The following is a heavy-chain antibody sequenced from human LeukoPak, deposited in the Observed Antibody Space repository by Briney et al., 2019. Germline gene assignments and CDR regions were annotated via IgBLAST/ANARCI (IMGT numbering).Heavy chain of an antibody. CDR1: GFTFSNYG. CDR3: ARDWGRRTAPFDH. Sequence: PGGSLRLSCAASGFTFSNYGMNWVRQSLEKGLEWVSSIRSNGNVYYADSVKGRFTISRDNAENSLSLQMNSLTPEGAAIYFCARDWGRRTAPFDHWGRGTRVTVSS. CDR2: IRSNGNV. J-gene: IGHJ4*02. V-gene: IGHV3-21*01. D-gene: IGHD3-16*01.